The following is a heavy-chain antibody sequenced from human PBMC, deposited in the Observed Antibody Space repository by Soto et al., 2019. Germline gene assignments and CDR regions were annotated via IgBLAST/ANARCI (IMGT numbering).Heavy chain of an antibody. CDR2: VAHNGYS. CDR1: SGSITSSNW. CDR3: ARNRYDGYDFDS. J-gene: IGHJ4*02. V-gene: IGHV4-4*02. D-gene: IGHD5-12*01. Sequence: QVQLQESGPGLLKPSGTLSLTCTVSSGSITSSNWWSWVRKPPGKGLEWIGEVAHNGYSHPTSSLQSRVTISIDKCRNQFSLRLTSVTAADTAVYYCARNRYDGYDFDSWGQGTLVAVSS.